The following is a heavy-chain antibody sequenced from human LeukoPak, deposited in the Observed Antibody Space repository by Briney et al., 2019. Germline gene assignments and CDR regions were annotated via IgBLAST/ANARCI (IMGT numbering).Heavy chain of an antibody. J-gene: IGHJ4*02. V-gene: IGHV4-39*01. CDR3: ARQAAQTYDY. CDR1: GGSIGRSSYY. CDR2: IYYSGST. Sequence: PSETLSLTCTVSGGSIGRSSYYWGWIRQPPGKGLEWIGNIYYSGSTQYNPSLMSRVTISPDTSKNQFSLKLSSVTAADTAIYYCARQAAQTYDYWGQGTLVTVSS.